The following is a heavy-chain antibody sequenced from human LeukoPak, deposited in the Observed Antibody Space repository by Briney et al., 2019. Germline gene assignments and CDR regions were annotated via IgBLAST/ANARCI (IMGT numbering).Heavy chain of an antibody. CDR1: GGSISGSSYY. J-gene: IGHJ4*02. V-gene: IGHV4-39*07. CDR2: IYYSGST. D-gene: IGHD3-22*01. CDR3: ARVYDSSGYYSSP. Sequence: PETLSLTCTVSGGSISGSSYYWGWIRQPPGKGLEWIGSIYYSGSTYYNPSLKSRVTISVDTSKNQFSLKLSSVTAADTAVYYCARVYDSSGYYSSPWGQGTLVTVSS.